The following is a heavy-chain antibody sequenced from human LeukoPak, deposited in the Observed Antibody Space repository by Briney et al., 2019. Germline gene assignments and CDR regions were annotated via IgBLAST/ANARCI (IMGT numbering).Heavy chain of an antibody. CDR3: ARDPRKAGDHDAFDI. CDR1: GGSISSSSYY. V-gene: IGHV4-39*07. D-gene: IGHD7-27*01. J-gene: IGHJ3*02. CDR2: IYYSGST. Sequence: PSETLSLTCTVSGGSISSSSYYWGWIRQPPGKGLEWIGSIYYSGSTYYNPSLKSRVTISVDTSKNQFSLKLSSVTAADAAVYYCARDPRKAGDHDAFDIWGQGTMVTVSS.